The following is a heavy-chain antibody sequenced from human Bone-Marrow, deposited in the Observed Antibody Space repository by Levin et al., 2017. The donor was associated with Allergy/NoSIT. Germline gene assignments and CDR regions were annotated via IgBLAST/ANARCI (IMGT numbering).Heavy chain of an antibody. J-gene: IGHJ6*02. D-gene: IGHD6-13*01. CDR2: INHSGST. Sequence: SETLSLTCAVYGGSFSGYYWSWIRQPPGKGLEWIGEINHSGSTNYNPSLKSRVTISVDTSKNQFSLKLSSVTAADTAVYYCARGLPAAGTYYYYGMDVWGQGTTVTVSS. V-gene: IGHV4-34*01. CDR1: GGSFSGYY. CDR3: ARGLPAAGTYYYYGMDV.